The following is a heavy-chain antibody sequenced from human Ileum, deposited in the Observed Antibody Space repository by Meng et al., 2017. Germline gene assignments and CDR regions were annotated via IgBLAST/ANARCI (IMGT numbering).Heavy chain of an antibody. J-gene: IGHJ4*02. V-gene: IGHV1-2*06. D-gene: IGHD1-7*01. Sequence: QVHGVQSGAEVKKPGASVKVSCKPSGYSFTGYYMHWVRQAPGQGLEWMGRINSHSGGTNYAQKFKGRVTLTRDISTVYMELSSLRSDDTAVYYCASRNYNYDDYFEYWGQGTLVTVSS. CDR1: GYSFTGYY. CDR2: INSHSGGT. CDR3: ASRNYNYDDYFEY.